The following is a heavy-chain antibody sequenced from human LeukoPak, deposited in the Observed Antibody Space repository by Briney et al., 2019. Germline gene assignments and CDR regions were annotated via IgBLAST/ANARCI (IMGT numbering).Heavy chain of an antibody. Sequence: SETPSLTCTVSGGSISSYYWSWIRQPAGKGLEWIGRIYTSGNTNYNPSLKSRVTMSVDTSKNQFSLKLSSVTAADTAVYYCARSVYSYGTYYFDYWGQGTLVTVSS. D-gene: IGHD5-18*01. CDR2: IYTSGNT. CDR3: ARSVYSYGTYYFDY. CDR1: GGSISSYY. J-gene: IGHJ4*02. V-gene: IGHV4-4*07.